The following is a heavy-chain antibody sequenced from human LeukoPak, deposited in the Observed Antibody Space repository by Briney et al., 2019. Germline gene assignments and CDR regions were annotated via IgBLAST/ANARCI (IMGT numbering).Heavy chain of an antibody. CDR1: GGCISSGSYY. J-gene: IGHJ6*03. D-gene: IGHD3-22*01. Sequence: SETLSLTCTVSGGCISSGSYYWSWIRQPAGKGLEWIGRIYTSGSTNYNPSLKSRVTISVDTSKNQFSLKLSSVTAADTAVYYCARGKYYYDSSGYYRPMDVWGKGTTVTVSS. CDR3: ARGKYYYDSSGYYRPMDV. CDR2: IYTSGST. V-gene: IGHV4-61*02.